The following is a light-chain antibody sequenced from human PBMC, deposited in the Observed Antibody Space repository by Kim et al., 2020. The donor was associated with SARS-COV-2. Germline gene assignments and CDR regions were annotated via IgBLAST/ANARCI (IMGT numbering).Light chain of an antibody. J-gene: IGLJ3*02. V-gene: IGLV2-14*03. CDR3: NSYTTSTTLV. Sequence: GQSITISCTGTNNDVGVYNYVSWYQQHPGKVPKLIIYDVSKRPSGVSNRFSGSKSGNTASLTISGLQADDEADYYCNSYTTSTTLVFGGGTQLTVL. CDR2: DVS. CDR1: NNDVGVYNY.